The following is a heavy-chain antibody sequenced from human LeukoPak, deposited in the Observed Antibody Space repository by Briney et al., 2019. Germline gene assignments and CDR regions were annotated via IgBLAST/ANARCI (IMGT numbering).Heavy chain of an antibody. CDR2: SYYSGST. D-gene: IGHD6-13*01. J-gene: IGHJ1*01. Sequence: PSETLSLTCTVSGGSISSSSYYWGLIRQPPGKVLEWIGSSYYSGSTYYNPSLKSRVTISVDTSKNQFSLKLSSVTAADTAVYYCARHSSSWALLYGGGYFQHWGQGTLVTVSS. CDR3: ARHSSSWALLYGGGYFQH. CDR1: GGSISSSSYY. V-gene: IGHV4-39*01.